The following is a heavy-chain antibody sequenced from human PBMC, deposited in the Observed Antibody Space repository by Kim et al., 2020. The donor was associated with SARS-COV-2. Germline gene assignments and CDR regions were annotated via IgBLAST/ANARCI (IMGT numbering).Heavy chain of an antibody. D-gene: IGHD6-19*01. CDR2: IYYTEST. J-gene: IGHJ5*02. CDR1: GGSISSSPYY. V-gene: IGHV4-39*01. CDR3: ARHRTGYSSGLNWFDP. Sequence: SETLSLTCTVSGGSISSSPYYWGWIRQPPGKGLEWIGSIYYTESTYYNPSLKSRVTISIDTSNNQFSLKLRSVTAADTAVYYCARHRTGYSSGLNWFDPWGQGTLVTVSA.